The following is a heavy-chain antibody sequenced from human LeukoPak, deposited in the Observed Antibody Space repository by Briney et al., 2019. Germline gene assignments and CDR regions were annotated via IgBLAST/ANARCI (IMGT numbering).Heavy chain of an antibody. Sequence: PSETLSLTCAVYGGSFSGYYWSWIRQPPGKGLEWIGEINHSGSTNYNPSLKSRVTISVDTSKNQFSLKLGSVTAADTAVYYCARGRREVVPAAKTGMTGNFDYWGQGTLVTVSS. CDR2: INHSGST. CDR1: GGSFSGYY. J-gene: IGHJ4*02. CDR3: ARGRREVVPAAKTGMTGNFDY. V-gene: IGHV4-34*01. D-gene: IGHD2-2*01.